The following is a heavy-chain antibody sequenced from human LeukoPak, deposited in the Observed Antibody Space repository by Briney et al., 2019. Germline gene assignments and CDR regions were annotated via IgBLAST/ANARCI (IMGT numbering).Heavy chain of an antibody. D-gene: IGHD3-3*01. J-gene: IGHJ5*02. Sequence: GASVKVSCKASGYTFTSYAMNWVRQAPGQGLEWMGWINTNTGNPTYAQGFTGRFVFSLDISVSTAYLQISSLKAEDTAVYYCARQGGDLTIFGVVITRLDWFDPWGQGTLVTVSS. V-gene: IGHV7-4-1*02. CDR2: INTNTGNP. CDR1: GYTFTSYA. CDR3: ARQGGDLTIFGVVITRLDWFDP.